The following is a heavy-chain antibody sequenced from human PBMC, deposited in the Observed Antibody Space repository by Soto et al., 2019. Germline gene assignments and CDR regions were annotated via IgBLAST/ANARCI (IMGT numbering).Heavy chain of an antibody. CDR1: GFTFSSYG. V-gene: IGHV3-33*01. Sequence: GGSLRLSCAASGFTFSSYGMHWVRQAPGKGLEWVAVIWYDGSNKYYADSVKGRFTIPRDNSKNTLYLQMNSLRAEDTAVYYCARGRPCSGGSCYSFPHGWYYYGMDVWGQGTTVTVSS. D-gene: IGHD2-15*01. J-gene: IGHJ6*02. CDR2: IWYDGSNK. CDR3: ARGRPCSGGSCYSFPHGWYYYGMDV.